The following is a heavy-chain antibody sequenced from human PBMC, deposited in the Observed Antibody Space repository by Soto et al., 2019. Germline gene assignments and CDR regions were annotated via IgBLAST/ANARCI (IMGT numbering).Heavy chain of an antibody. Sequence: ASVKVSCKASGYTFTSYGISWVRQAPGQGLEWMGWISAYNGNTNYEQKLQGRVTMTTDTSTSTAYMELRSLRSDDTAVYYCARERITRQNIWFDPWGQGTLVTVSS. D-gene: IGHD2-15*01. CDR3: ARERITRQNIWFDP. CDR1: GYTFTSYG. CDR2: ISAYNGNT. J-gene: IGHJ5*02. V-gene: IGHV1-18*04.